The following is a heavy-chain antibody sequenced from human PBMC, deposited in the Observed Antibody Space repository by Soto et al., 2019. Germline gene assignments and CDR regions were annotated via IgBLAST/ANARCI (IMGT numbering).Heavy chain of an antibody. V-gene: IGHV4-31*03. CDR2: IYYSGST. CDR3: ARDLGIALDGMDV. D-gene: IGHD2-21*01. Sequence: SETLSLTCTVSGGSISSGGYYWSWIRQHPGKGLEWIGYIYYSGSTYYNPSLKSRVTISVDTSKNQFSLKLSSVTAADTAVYYCARDLGIALDGMDVWGQGTTVTVSS. CDR1: GGSISSGGYY. J-gene: IGHJ6*02.